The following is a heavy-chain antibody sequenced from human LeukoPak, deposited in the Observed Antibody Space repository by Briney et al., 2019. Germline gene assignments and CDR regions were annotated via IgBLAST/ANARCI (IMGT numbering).Heavy chain of an antibody. J-gene: IGHJ3*02. Sequence: SVKVSCKASGGTFSSYGISWVRQAPGQGLELMGRIIPMLGIASYAQKFQGRVTITADKSTSTAYMELSSLRSEDTAVFYCARVVKGSLDAFDIWGQGTMVTVSS. V-gene: IGHV1-69*04. CDR1: GGTFSSYG. CDR2: IIPMLGIA. D-gene: IGHD3-10*01. CDR3: ARVVKGSLDAFDI.